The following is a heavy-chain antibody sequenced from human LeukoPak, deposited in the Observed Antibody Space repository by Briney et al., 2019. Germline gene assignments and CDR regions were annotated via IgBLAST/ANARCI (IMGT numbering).Heavy chain of an antibody. Sequence: SQTLSLTCAISGDSVSSNNGAWNWIRQSPSRGLEWLGRTYYRSKWYNDYAESMRGRITINPDTSKNQFSLQLNSVTPDDTAVYYCARDFGNSGWYTFDYWGQGSLVIVSS. CDR1: GDSVSSNNGA. CDR2: TYYRSKWYN. D-gene: IGHD6-19*01. CDR3: ARDFGNSGWYTFDY. J-gene: IGHJ4*02. V-gene: IGHV6-1*01.